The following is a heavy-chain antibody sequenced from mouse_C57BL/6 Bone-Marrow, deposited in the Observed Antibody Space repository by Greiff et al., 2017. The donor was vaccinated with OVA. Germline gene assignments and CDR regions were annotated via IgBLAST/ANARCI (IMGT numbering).Heavy chain of an antibody. CDR3: ARDTTVVARGYFDV. CDR1: GYTFTSYW. V-gene: IGHV1-72*01. Sequence: QVQLKQPGAELVKPGASVKLSCKASGYTFTSYWMHWVKQRPGRGLEWIGRIDPNSGGTKYNEKFKSKATLTVDKPSSTAYMQLSSLTSEDAAVYYCARDTTVVARGYFDVWGTGTTVTVSS. J-gene: IGHJ1*03. CDR2: IDPNSGGT. D-gene: IGHD1-1*01.